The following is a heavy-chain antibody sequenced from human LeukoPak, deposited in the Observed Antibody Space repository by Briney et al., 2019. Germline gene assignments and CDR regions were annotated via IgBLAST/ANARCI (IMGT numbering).Heavy chain of an antibody. CDR1: GGSFSGYY. J-gene: IGHJ3*02. CDR3: ARRRRYCSGGSCSVGAFDI. D-gene: IGHD2-15*01. CDR2: INHSGST. Sequence: SETLSLTCAVYGGSFSGYYWSWIRQPPGKGLEWIGEINHSGSTNYNPSLKSRVTISVDTSKNQFSLKLSSVTAADTAVYYCARRRRYCSGGSCSVGAFDIWGQGTMVTVSS. V-gene: IGHV4-34*01.